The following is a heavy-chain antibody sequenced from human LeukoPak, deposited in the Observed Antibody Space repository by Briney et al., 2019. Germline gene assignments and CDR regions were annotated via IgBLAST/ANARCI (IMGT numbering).Heavy chain of an antibody. Sequence: GGSLRLSCAASGFTFSNNAMSWVRQAPGKGLEWVSAISGSGGSTYYADFVKGRFTISRDNSKNTLYVQMNSLRAEDTALYYCAKERSTMIRGPTVGFDIWGQGTLVTVSS. V-gene: IGHV3-23*01. CDR3: AKERSTMIRGPTVGFDI. CDR2: ISGSGGST. J-gene: IGHJ3*02. D-gene: IGHD3-10*01. CDR1: GFTFSNNA.